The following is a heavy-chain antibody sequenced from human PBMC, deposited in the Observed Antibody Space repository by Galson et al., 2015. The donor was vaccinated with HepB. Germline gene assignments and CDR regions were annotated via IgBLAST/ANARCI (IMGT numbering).Heavy chain of an antibody. Sequence: SLRLSCAASGFAFSSYAMSWVRLAPGKGLEYVLSISGNGGRTDSGDSVKGRFTISRDNSNNTLYLQMNSLRAEDTAVYYCAKGPSYDFRGQMAYFDNWGRGTLVTVSA. D-gene: IGHD3-3*01. J-gene: IGHJ4*02. CDR3: AKGPSYDFRGQMAYFDN. CDR2: ISGNGGRT. CDR1: GFAFSSYA. V-gene: IGHV3-23*01.